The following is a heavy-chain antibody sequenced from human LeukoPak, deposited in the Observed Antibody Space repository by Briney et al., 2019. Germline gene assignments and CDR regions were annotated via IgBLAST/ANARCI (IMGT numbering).Heavy chain of an antibody. CDR3: AKVIREVDMSHDY. D-gene: IGHD5-24*01. CDR2: ISSSSSYI. J-gene: IGHJ4*02. CDR1: GFTFSSYS. V-gene: IGHV3-21*04. Sequence: GGSLRLSCAASGFTFSSYSMNWVRQAPGKGLEWVSSISSSSSYIYYADSVRGRSTISRDNSKNRLYLKMNSLRVEDTAVYYCAKVIREVDMSHDYWGQGALVTVSS.